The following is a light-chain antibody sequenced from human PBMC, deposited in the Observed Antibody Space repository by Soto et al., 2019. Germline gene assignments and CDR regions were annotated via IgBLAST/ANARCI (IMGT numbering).Light chain of an antibody. J-gene: IGKJ5*01. V-gene: IGKV3-11*01. CDR1: QSVTSY. CDR2: DAS. CDR3: QQRSSWPIT. Sequence: EIGLTQSPATLSLSPGERATLSCRASQSVTSYLAWYQQRPGQAPRLLINDASRRATGIPDRFSGSGSGADLTLTISSLEPEDFAVYYCQQRSSWPITFCQGTRLAIK.